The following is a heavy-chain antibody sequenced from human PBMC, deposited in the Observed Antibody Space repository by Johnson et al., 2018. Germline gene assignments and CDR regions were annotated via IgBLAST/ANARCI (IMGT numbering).Heavy chain of an antibody. J-gene: IGHJ4*02. Sequence: QVQLVQSGGGVVQPGGSXRLSCAASGFTFSNYAMHWVRQAPGKGLEWVAVISYDGSKKYYADSVKGRFTISRDNSKNTLYLQMNSLRAEDTAVYYCARDASGSSGCSDYWGQGALVTVSS. D-gene: IGHD3-10*01. CDR1: GFTFSNYA. CDR3: ARDASGSSGCSDY. V-gene: IGHV3-30-3*01. CDR2: ISYDGSKK.